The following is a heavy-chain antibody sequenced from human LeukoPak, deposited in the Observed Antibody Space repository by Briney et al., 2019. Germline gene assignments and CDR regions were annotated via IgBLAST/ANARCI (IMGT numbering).Heavy chain of an antibody. D-gene: IGHD3-22*01. CDR3: AREGGWYDSSGYYYSGEFDF. J-gene: IGHJ4*02. V-gene: IGHV3-48*03. Sequence: PGGSLRLSCAASGFTFSSYEMHWVRQAPGKGLEWISYITNSGDSMYYADSVKGRFTISRDNAKNLVYLHMNSLRAEDTAVYYCAREGGWYDSSGYYYSGEFDFWGQGTLVTVPS. CDR1: GFTFSSYE. CDR2: ITNSGDSM.